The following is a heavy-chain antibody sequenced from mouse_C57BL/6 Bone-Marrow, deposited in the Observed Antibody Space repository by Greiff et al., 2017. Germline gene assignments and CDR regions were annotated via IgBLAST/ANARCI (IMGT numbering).Heavy chain of an antibody. CDR2: IHPNSGST. CDR1: GYTFTSYW. D-gene: IGHD1-1*01. CDR3: AREGLLLRMDY. V-gene: IGHV1-64*01. Sequence: VQLQQPGAELVKPGASVKLSCKASGYTFTSYWMHWVKQRPGQGLEWIGMIHPNSGSTNYNEKFKSKATLTVDKSSSTAYMQLSSLTSEDSAVYYCAREGLLLRMDYWGQGTSVTVSS. J-gene: IGHJ4*01.